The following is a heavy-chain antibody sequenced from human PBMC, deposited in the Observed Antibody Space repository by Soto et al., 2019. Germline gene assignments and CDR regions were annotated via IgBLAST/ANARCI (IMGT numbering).Heavy chain of an antibody. D-gene: IGHD6-13*01. CDR3: VKDESINWYSGHFRH. Sequence: EVQLLDSGGGLVQPGGSLRLSCAASGFTFDDYAMHWVRQVPGKGLEWVSGINWNSGSIGYGDSVKGRFAISRDNAKNSLHLQMNSLSAEDTAFYYCVKDESINWYSGHFRHWGQGTLVTVSS. CDR1: GFTFDDYA. V-gene: IGHV3-9*01. CDR2: INWNSGSI. J-gene: IGHJ1*01.